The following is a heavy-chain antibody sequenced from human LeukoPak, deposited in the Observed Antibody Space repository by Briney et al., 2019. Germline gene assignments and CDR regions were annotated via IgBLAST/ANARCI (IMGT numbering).Heavy chain of an antibody. Sequence: GGSLRLSCAASGFTFSSYAMHWVRQAPGKGLEWVAVISYDGSNKYYADSVKGRFTISRDNSKNTLYLQMNSLRAEDTAVYYCARDNAPRAYYYGMDVWGQGTTVTVSS. CDR1: GFTFSSYA. CDR3: ARDNAPRAYYYGMDV. V-gene: IGHV3-30-3*01. J-gene: IGHJ6*02. CDR2: ISYDGSNK.